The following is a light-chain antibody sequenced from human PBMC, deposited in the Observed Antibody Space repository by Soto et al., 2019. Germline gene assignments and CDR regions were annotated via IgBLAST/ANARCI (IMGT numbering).Light chain of an antibody. J-gene: IGLJ1*01. CDR1: SSDVGGYNF. V-gene: IGLV2-11*01. CDR3: CSYAGSYTYV. Sequence: QSALTQPRSVSRSPGQSVTISCTGTSSDVGGYNFVSWYQHHPGKAPKLMIYNVIQRPSGVPDRFSASKSGNTASLTISGLQAEDEADYYCCSYAGSYTYVFGTGTKVTVL. CDR2: NVI.